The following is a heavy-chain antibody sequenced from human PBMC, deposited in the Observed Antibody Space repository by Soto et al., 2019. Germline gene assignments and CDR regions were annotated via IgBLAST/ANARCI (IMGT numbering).Heavy chain of an antibody. CDR3: ARDNPRSSGWDV. J-gene: IGHJ6*02. V-gene: IGHV3-48*02. Sequence: EVQLVESGGGLVQPGGSLRLSCEASGFTLCSYSMNWARQAPGQGLEWVSYISSSSSTIYYADSVKGRFTISRDNAKNSLYLQMNSLRDEDTAVYYCARDNPRSSGWDVWGQGTTVTVSS. CDR1: GFTLCSYS. CDR2: ISSSSSTI.